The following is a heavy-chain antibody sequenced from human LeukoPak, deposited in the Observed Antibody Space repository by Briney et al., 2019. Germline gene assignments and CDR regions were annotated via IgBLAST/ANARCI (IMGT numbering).Heavy chain of an antibody. CDR3: ARRGFGDQGRPKAFDI. J-gene: IGHJ3*02. CDR2: INPNSGGT. D-gene: IGHD3-10*01. V-gene: IGHV1-2*06. Sequence: ASVKVSCKASGYTFTGYYMHWVRQAPGEGLEWMGRINPNSGGTNYAQKFQGRVTMTRDTSISTAYMELSRLRSDDTAVYYCARRGFGDQGRPKAFDIWGQGTMVTVSS. CDR1: GYTFTGYY.